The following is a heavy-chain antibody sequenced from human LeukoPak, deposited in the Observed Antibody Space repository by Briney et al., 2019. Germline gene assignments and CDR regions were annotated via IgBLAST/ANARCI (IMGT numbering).Heavy chain of an antibody. CDR3: AREGGYSHAFDY. D-gene: IGHD3-22*01. V-gene: IGHV3-74*01. CDR2: INSDGSST. CDR1: GGSISSYY. J-gene: IGHJ4*02. Sequence: ETPSLTCTVSGGSISSYYWSWVRQAPGKGLVWVSRINSDGSSTSHADSVKGRFTISRDNAKNTLYLQMNSLRAEDTAVYYCAREGGYSHAFDYWGQGTLVTVSS.